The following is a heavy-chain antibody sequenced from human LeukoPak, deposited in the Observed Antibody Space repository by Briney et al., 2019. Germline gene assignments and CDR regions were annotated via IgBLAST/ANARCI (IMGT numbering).Heavy chain of an antibody. J-gene: IGHJ4*02. Sequence: ASVKVSCKASGYTFTSYGISWVRQAPGQGLEWMGWINPNSGGTNYAQKFQGRVTMTRDTSISTAYMELSRLRSDDTAVYYCARMTNWNYIAFDYWGQGTLVTVSS. CDR1: GYTFTSYG. V-gene: IGHV1-2*02. CDR2: INPNSGGT. D-gene: IGHD1-7*01. CDR3: ARMTNWNYIAFDY.